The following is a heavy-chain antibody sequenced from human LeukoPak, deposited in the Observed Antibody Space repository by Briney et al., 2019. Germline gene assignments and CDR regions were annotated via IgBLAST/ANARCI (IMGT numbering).Heavy chain of an antibody. Sequence: SETLSLTCTVSGGSISRYYWSWIRQPPGKGLEWIGEINHSGSTNYNPSLKSRVTISVDTSKNQFSLKLSSVIAADTAVYYCARGRGPKFDYWGQGTLVTASS. J-gene: IGHJ4*02. V-gene: IGHV4-34*01. CDR3: ARGRGPKFDY. CDR1: GGSISRYY. CDR2: INHSGST.